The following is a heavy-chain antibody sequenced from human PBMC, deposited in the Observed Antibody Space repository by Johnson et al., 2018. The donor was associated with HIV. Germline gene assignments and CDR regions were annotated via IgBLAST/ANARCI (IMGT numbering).Heavy chain of an antibody. CDR3: ARDRCSSTSCIDAFDI. CDR2: ISYDGSIK. CDR1: GFTFSSYG. D-gene: IGHD2-2*01. J-gene: IGHJ3*02. Sequence: QLVESGGGVVQPGRSLRLSCAASGFTFSSYGMHWVRQAPGTGLEWVAVISYDGSIKYYADSVKGRFTISRDNSKNTLYLQMNSQRAEDTAVYYCARDRCSSTSCIDAFDIWGQGTMVTVSS. V-gene: IGHV3-30*03.